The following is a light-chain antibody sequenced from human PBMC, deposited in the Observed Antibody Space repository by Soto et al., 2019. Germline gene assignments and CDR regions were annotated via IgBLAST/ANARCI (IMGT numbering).Light chain of an antibody. CDR1: QSISSY. J-gene: IGKJ5*01. CDR3: QQTYSTPIT. V-gene: IGKV1-39*01. CDR2: AAS. Sequence: DIQMTQSPSSLSASVGDRVTITCRASQSISSYLNWYQQKPGEAPKLLIYAASGLQSGVPSRFSGSGSGTGFTITISSLQPEDFATYYCQQTYSTPITFGQGTRLEIK.